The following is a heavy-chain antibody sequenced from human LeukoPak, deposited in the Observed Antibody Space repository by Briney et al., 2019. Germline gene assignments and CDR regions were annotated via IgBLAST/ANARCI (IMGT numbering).Heavy chain of an antibody. CDR3: AREPRGYSYGLDP. CDR2: IYYSGST. CDR1: GGSISSYY. Sequence: PSETLSLTCTVSGGSISSYYWSWIRQAPGKGLEWVGYIYYSGSTNYNPSLKSRVTISVDTSKNQFSLKLSSVTAADTAVYYCAREPRGYSYGLDPWGQGTLVTVSS. V-gene: IGHV4-59*01. D-gene: IGHD5-18*01. J-gene: IGHJ5*02.